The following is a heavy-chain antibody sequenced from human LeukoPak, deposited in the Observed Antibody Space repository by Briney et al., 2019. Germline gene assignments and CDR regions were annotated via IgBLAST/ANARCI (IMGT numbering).Heavy chain of an antibody. CDR1: GDSISNYY. CDR3: ARDGAFAI. CDR2: IYYSGGT. Sequence: SETLSLTCTVSGDSISNYYWSWIRQPPGKRLEWIGYIYYSGGTTYNPSLKSRVTMSVDTSKNQFSLKLTSVTAADTAMYYCARDGAFAIWGQGTMVTVSS. J-gene: IGHJ3*02. V-gene: IGHV4-59*01.